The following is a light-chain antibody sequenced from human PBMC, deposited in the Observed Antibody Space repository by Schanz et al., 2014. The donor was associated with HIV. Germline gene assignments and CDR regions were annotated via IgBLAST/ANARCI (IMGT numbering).Light chain of an antibody. CDR2: DVN. V-gene: IGLV2-14*03. CDR3: STYTTSKTWV. CDR1: NSDIGAYNY. J-gene: IGLJ3*02. Sequence: QSALTQPASVSGSPGQSIAISCTGTNSDIGAYNYVSWYQQHPDKAPKLIIYDVNNRPSGVSNRFSGSKSGNTASLTISGLQAEDEADYYCSTYTTSKTWVFGGGTKLTVL.